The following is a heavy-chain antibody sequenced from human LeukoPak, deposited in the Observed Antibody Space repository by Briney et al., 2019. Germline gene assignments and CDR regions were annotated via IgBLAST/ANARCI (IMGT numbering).Heavy chain of an antibody. D-gene: IGHD1-1*01. V-gene: IGHV1-3*01. CDR3: ARERDDDPFDI. CDR1: GYTFTSYG. CDR2: ISAGSGNT. J-gene: IGHJ3*02. Sequence: ASVKVSCKASGYTFTSYGISWVRQAPGQRPEWMGWISAGSGNTKYSQTFQDRLTLTRDTAASTVYMDLSSLRPEDTAVYFCARERDDDPFDIWGQGTLVIVSS.